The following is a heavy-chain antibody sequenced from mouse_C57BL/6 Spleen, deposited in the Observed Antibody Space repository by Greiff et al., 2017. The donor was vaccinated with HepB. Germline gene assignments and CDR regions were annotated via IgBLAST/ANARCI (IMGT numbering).Heavy chain of an antibody. CDR1: GFTFSSYG. J-gene: IGHJ3*01. D-gene: IGHD3-2*02. CDR2: ISSGGSYT. CDR3: ARHGDSSGRAWFAY. Sequence: EVKLVDSGGDLVKPGGSLKLSCAASGFTFSSYGMSWVRQTPDKRLEWVATISSGGSYTYYPDSVKGRFTISRDNAKNTLYLQMSSLKSEDTAMYYCARHGDSSGRAWFAYWGQGTLVTVSA. V-gene: IGHV5-6*01.